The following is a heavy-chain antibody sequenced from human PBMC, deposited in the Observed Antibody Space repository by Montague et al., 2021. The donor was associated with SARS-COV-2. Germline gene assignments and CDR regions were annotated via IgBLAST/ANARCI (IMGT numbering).Heavy chain of an antibody. CDR3: ARDNYDYVWGSYRYIY. D-gene: IGHD3-16*02. J-gene: IGHJ4*02. CDR2: ISYDGSNK. Sequence: SLRLSCAASGFTFSSYVMHWVRQAPGKGLEWVAVISYDGSNKYYADSVKGRFTISRDNSKNTLYLQTNSLRAEDTAVYYCARDNYDYVWGSYRYIYWGQGTLVTVSS. CDR1: GFTFSSYV. V-gene: IGHV3-30*04.